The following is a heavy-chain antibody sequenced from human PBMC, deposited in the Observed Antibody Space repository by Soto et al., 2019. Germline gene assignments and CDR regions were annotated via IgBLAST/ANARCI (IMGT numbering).Heavy chain of an antibody. CDR1: GLTIGDYA. CDR3: FSTIFVIVIPGWYYYVMYV. CDR2: FRRKVYGVIT. D-gene: IGHD3-3*01. J-gene: IGHJ6*02. Sequence: GGIQRLCCIAFGLTIGDYAMSWFRQARVLGLERVGFFRRKVYGVITEFAASVNGRFTISREDSISIAYFQLMSLKSDYTAVYYCFSTIFVIVIPGWYYYVMYVWGQGTTVTVS. V-gene: IGHV3-49*03.